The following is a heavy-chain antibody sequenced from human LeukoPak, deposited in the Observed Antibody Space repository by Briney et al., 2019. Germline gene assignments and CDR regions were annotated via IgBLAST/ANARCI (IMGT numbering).Heavy chain of an antibody. D-gene: IGHD2-2*01. CDR2: IYTSGST. CDR1: GGSISSGSYY. CDR3: ATHYCGSTSYYPGEDY. V-gene: IGHV4-61*02. Sequence: SETLSLTCTVSGGSISSGSYYWSWIRQPAGKGLEWIGRIYTSGSTNYNPSLKSRVTISVDTSKNQFSLKLSSVTAADTAVYYCATHYCGSTSYYPGEDYWGQGTLVTVSS. J-gene: IGHJ4*02.